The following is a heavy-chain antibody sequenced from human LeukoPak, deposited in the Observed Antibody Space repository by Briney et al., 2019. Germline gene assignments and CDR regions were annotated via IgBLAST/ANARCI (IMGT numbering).Heavy chain of an antibody. CDR1: GFTFSSYR. J-gene: IGHJ4*02. Sequence: GGSLRLSCAASGFTFSSYRMNWVRQAPGKGLEWVSFISSSSNSIYYAGSVKGRFTISRDNAKNSLYLQMNSLRAEDTAMYYCARLVWDTTMADGDIDSWGQGTLLIVSS. CDR3: ARLVWDTTMADGDIDS. CDR2: ISSSSNSI. V-gene: IGHV3-21*01. D-gene: IGHD5-18*01.